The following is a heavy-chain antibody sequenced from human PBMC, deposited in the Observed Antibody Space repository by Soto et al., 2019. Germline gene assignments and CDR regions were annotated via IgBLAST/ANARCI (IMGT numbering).Heavy chain of an antibody. D-gene: IGHD4-4*01. CDR3: TTDGSMTTVTTGDY. CDR2: ISSSSSYI. J-gene: IGHJ4*02. Sequence: GGSLRLSCAASGFTFSSYSMNWVRQAPGKGLEWVSSISSSSSYIYYADSVKGRFTISRDNAKNSLYLQMNSLRAEDTAVYYCTTDGSMTTVTTGDYWGQGTLVTVSS. V-gene: IGHV3-21*01. CDR1: GFTFSSYS.